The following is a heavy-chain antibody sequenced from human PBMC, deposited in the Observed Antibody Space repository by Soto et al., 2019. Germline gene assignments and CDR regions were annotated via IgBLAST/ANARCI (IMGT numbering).Heavy chain of an antibody. CDR3: ARLSGCGGGSCYLPDY. D-gene: IGHD2-15*01. V-gene: IGHV1-69*13. J-gene: IGHJ4*02. Sequence: ASVKVSCKASGGTFSSYAISWVRQAPGQGLEWMGGIIPIFGTANYAQKFQGRVTITADESTSTAYMELSSLRSEDTAVYYCARLSGCGGGSCYLPDYWGQGTLVTVSS. CDR1: GGTFSSYA. CDR2: IIPIFGTA.